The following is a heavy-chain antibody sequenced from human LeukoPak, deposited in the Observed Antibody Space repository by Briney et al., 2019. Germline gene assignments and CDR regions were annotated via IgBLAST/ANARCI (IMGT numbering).Heavy chain of an antibody. V-gene: IGHV4-39*07. J-gene: IGHJ4*02. D-gene: IGHD4-17*01. CDR3: ARLKATVYFDY. CDR1: GGSISSSGYY. CDR2: IYYSGNT. Sequence: SETLSLTCTVSGGSISSSGYYWGWIRQPPGTGLEWIGSIYYSGNTYYNPSLKSRVTISSDTSKNQFSLELSSVTAADTAVYYCARLKATVYFDYWGQGTLVTVSS.